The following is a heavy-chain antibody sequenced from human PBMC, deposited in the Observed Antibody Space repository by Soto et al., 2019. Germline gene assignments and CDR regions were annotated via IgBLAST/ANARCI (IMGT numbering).Heavy chain of an antibody. CDR3: ARDPGLVVAGTTGGFGP. CDR1: GGYSGSSSW. CDR2: IYHSGST. Sequence: PLQTMPLTRGVSGGYSGSSSWRSCVRQPPGKGLEWIGEIYHSGSTNYNPSLKSRVTISVDKSKNQFSLKLSSVTAADTAVYYCARDPGLVVAGTTGGFGPWGQGTLLTVYS. D-gene: IGHD2-15*01. V-gene: IGHV4-4*02. J-gene: IGHJ5*02.